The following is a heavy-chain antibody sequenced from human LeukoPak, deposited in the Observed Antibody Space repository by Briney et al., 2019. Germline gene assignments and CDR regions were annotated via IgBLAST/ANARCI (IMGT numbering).Heavy chain of an antibody. Sequence: SETLSLTCTVSGGSISGYYWNWIRQPPGKGLEWIGYIYYTGSTSYNPSLKSRVTISLDTSKNQFSLNLSSVTAADTAVYYCAREAPPGWGYDSSGYPDYWGQGTLVTVSS. J-gene: IGHJ4*02. CDR1: GGSISGYY. CDR3: AREAPPGWGYDSSGYPDY. V-gene: IGHV4-59*12. D-gene: IGHD3-22*01. CDR2: IYYTGST.